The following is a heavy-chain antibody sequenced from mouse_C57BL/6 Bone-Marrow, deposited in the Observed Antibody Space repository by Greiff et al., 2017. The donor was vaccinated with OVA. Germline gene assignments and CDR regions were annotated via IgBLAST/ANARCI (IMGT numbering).Heavy chain of an antibody. D-gene: IGHD2-5*01. CDR2: IDPENGGT. CDR3: TRGYSNYYAMDY. Sequence: QVQLKQSGAELVRPWASVTLSCKASGYTFTDYEMHWVKQTPVHGLEWIGAIDPENGGTAYNQKFKGKAILTADKSSSTAYMELRSLTSEDSAVYYCTRGYSNYYAMDYWGQGTSVTVSS. V-gene: IGHV1-15*01. CDR1: GYTFTDYE. J-gene: IGHJ4*01.